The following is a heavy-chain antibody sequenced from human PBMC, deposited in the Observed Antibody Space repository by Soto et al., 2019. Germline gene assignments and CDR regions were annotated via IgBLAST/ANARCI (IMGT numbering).Heavy chain of an antibody. Sequence: EVQLVESGGGLVKPGGSLRLSCAASGFTFSSYSMNWVRQAPGKGLEWVSSISSSSSYIYYADSVKGRFTITRDNAKNSLDLQMNSLGAEDTAVYYCARGQPVTAGFFDYWGQGTLVTVSS. D-gene: IGHD4-17*01. J-gene: IGHJ4*02. V-gene: IGHV3-21*01. CDR2: ISSSSSYI. CDR1: GFTFSSYS. CDR3: ARGQPVTAGFFDY.